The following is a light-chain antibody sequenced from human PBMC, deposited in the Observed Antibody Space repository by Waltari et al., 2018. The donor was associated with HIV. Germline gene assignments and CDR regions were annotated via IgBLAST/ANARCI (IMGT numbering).Light chain of an antibody. CDR2: EVS. Sequence: QSALTQPASVSGSPGQSITISCTGTSSDVGGYNYVSWYQQHPGKAPNLMIYEVSTRPSGVSNRFSGSKSGNTASLTISGLQAEDEADYYCSSYTSSSTLVFGTGTKVTVL. CDR1: SSDVGGYNY. CDR3: SSYTSSSTLV. V-gene: IGLV2-14*01. J-gene: IGLJ1*01.